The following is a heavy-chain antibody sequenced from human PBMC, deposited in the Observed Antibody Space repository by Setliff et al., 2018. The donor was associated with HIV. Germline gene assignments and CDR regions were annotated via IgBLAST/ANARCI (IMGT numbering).Heavy chain of an antibody. D-gene: IGHD3-22*01. V-gene: IGHV3-23*03. J-gene: IGHJ3*02. CDR1: GFTFSSYA. Sequence: GESLKISCAASGFTFSSYAMSWVRQAPGKGLEWVSVIDSGGSSTYYADSVKGRFTISRDNSKNTLYLQMNSLRAEDTAVYYCAKDLPYDSSGYYSYDAFDIWGQGTMVTVSS. CDR3: AKDLPYDSSGYYSYDAFDI. CDR2: IDSGGSST.